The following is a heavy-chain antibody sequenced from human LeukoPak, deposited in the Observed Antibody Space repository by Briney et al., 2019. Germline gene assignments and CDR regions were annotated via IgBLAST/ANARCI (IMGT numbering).Heavy chain of an antibody. CDR3: ARVWTGIAAAGMHYYYYGMDV. CDR1: GGSISGGY. J-gene: IGHJ6*02. D-gene: IGHD6-13*01. V-gene: IGHV4-4*09. Sequence: SETLSLTCTVSGGSISGGYWSWIRQPPGRGLEWIGYVYTSGSTNYNPSLKSRVTISVDTSKSQFALKLSSVTAADTAVYYCARVWTGIAAAGMHYYYYGMDVWGQGTTVTVSS. CDR2: VYTSGST.